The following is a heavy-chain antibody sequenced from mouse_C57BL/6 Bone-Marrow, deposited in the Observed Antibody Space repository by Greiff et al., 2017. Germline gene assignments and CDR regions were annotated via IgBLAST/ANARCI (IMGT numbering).Heavy chain of an antibody. CDR1: GYAFSSSW. D-gene: IGHD1-1*01. Sequence: QVQLQQSGPELVKPGASVKISCKASGYAFSSSWMNWVKQRPGKGLEWIGRIYPGDGDTNYNGKFKGKATLTADKSSSTAYMQLSSLTSEDSAVYFCANYYGSRPWFAYWGQGTLVTVSA. CDR3: ANYYGSRPWFAY. CDR2: IYPGDGDT. V-gene: IGHV1-82*01. J-gene: IGHJ3*01.